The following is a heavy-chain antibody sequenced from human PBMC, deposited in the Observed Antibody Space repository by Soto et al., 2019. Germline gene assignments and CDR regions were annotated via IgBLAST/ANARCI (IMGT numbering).Heavy chain of an antibody. CDR1: GYTFTSYA. V-gene: IGHV1-3*05. Sequence: QVQLVQSGAEEKKPGASVKVSCKASGYTFTSYAMNWVRQAPGQRLEWMGWINAGNGNTKYSQKFQGRVTITRDTAASTAYMELSSVRSEDTAVYYCARDPGYSDGNTWGQGTLVTVSS. D-gene: IGHD5-18*01. CDR3: ARDPGYSDGNT. CDR2: INAGNGNT. J-gene: IGHJ5*02.